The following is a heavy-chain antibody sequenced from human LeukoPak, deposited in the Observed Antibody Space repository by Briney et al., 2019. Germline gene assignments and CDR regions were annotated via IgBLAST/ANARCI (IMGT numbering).Heavy chain of an antibody. CDR2: IQYDGSSK. V-gene: IGHV3-30*02. Sequence: PGGSLRLSCAASGFTFSSFAMHWVRQAPGKGLEWVAVIQYDGSSKYCADSVKGRFTISRDNSKNTLYLQMNDLRPDDRALYYCANTMYSSAWSPFDYWGRGTLVTVSS. CDR3: ANTMYSSAWSPFDY. CDR1: GFTFSSFA. J-gene: IGHJ4*02. D-gene: IGHD6-19*01.